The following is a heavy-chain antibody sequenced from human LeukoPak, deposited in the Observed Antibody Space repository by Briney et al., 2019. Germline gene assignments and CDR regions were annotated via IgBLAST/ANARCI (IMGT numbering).Heavy chain of an antibody. CDR2: ISSSSSTI. CDR1: GFTFSSYS. J-gene: IGHJ6*02. D-gene: IGHD4-17*01. Sequence: PGGSLRLSCAASGFTFSSYSMNWVRQAPGKGLEWVSYISSSSSTIYYADSVKGRFTISRDNAKNSLYLQMNSLRAEDTAVYYCARDRRSTDYGSQYYYCGMDVWGQGTTVTVSS. V-gene: IGHV3-48*04. CDR3: ARDRRSTDYGSQYYYCGMDV.